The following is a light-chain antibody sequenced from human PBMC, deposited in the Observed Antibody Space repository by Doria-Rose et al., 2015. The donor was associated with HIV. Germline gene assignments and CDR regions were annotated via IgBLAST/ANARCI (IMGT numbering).Light chain of an antibody. CDR1: QTVSTY. CDR2: AAS. J-gene: IGKJ1*01. Sequence: MTQSPSSLSASIGDRVTITCRASQTVSTYLNWFQQEPGKAPKLLIDAASHLQSGVPSRFSGSGSGTDFTLTISGLQPGDFATYYCQQTYSSPPWTVGQGTNVEMK. CDR3: QQTYSSPPWT. V-gene: IGKV1-39*01.